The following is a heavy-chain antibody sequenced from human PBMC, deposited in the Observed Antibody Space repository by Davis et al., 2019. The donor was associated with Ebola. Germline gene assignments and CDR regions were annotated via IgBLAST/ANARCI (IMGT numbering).Heavy chain of an antibody. Sequence: SETLSLTCSVSGGSVNSYYWSWIRQPPGKALEWIAYIYNSGRTNYNPSLKSRVTMSLDTSKNQFSLKLSSVTAADTAVYYCARHGWYSSGWYGGYYFDYWGQGTLVTVSS. V-gene: IGHV4-59*08. CDR1: GGSVNSYY. CDR2: IYNSGRT. CDR3: ARHGWYSSGWYGGYYFDY. J-gene: IGHJ4*02. D-gene: IGHD6-19*01.